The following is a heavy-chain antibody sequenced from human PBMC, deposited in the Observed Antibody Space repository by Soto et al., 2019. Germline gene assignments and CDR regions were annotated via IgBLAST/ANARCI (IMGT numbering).Heavy chain of an antibody. D-gene: IGHD3-9*01. CDR2: IYYSGST. CDR3: ARAPGLGAYYDILTGYDI. CDR1: GGSISSYY. Sequence: QVQLQESGPGLVKPSETLSLTCTVSGGSISSYYWSWIRQPPGKGLEWIGYIYYSGSTNYNPSLKSRVTISVDTSKNQSSLKLSPVTAADTAVYYCARAPGLGAYYDILTGYDIWGQGTMVTVSS. J-gene: IGHJ3*02. V-gene: IGHV4-59*01.